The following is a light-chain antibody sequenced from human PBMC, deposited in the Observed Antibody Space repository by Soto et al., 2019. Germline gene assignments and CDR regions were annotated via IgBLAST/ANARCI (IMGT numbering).Light chain of an antibody. CDR3: QQSHSTPLT. CDR2: GAS. J-gene: IGKJ4*01. CDR1: QSISSY. V-gene: IGKV1-39*01. Sequence: DIQMTQSPSSLSASVGDRVTITCRASQSISSYLNWYQQKPGKAPKVLISGASSLQSGVPLRFSGSGSGTDFTLTISSLQSEDFACYYCQQSHSTPLTFGGGTKVEIK.